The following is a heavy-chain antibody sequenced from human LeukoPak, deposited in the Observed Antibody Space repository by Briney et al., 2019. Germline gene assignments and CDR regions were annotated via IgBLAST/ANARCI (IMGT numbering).Heavy chain of an antibody. D-gene: IGHD3-22*01. J-gene: IGHJ4*02. CDR1: GYTFTSYD. V-gene: IGHV1-8*01. CDR2: MNTNIGNT. Sequence: ASVNVSCKASGYTFTSYDINWVRQATGQGREWMGWMNTNIGNTGYAQKFQGRVTMTRNTSISTAYMELSSLRSEDTAVYYCARGVNRNSGYFRYWGQGTLVTVSS. CDR3: ARGVNRNSGYFRY.